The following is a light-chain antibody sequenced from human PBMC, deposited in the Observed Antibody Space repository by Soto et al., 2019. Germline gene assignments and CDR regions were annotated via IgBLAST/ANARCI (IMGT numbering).Light chain of an antibody. CDR2: RNS. CDR3: ASWDDSRSGFVV. V-gene: IGLV1-47*01. J-gene: IGLJ2*01. Sequence: QPVLTQPPSASGTPGQRVTISCSGSSSNIGSNYVFWYQQLPGTAPKVLMYRNSQRPSGVPDRCSGSKSGTSASLAISGLRAEDEADYYCASWDDSRSGFVVFGGGTKLTVL. CDR1: SSNIGSNY.